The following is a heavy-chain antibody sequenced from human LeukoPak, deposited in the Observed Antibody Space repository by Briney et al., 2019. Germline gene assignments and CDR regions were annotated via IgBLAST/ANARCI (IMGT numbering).Heavy chain of an antibody. CDR2: IKQDGGEN. CDR1: GFTFSNYW. D-gene: IGHD3-3*01. CDR3: AIDYDFWRGYFSCDP. V-gene: IGHV3-7*01. Sequence: AGGTLRLSCAASGFTFSNYWMNWVRQAPGKGLGWVANIKQDGGENSHVDSVRGRFTISRDNAKNSLHLQMNGLGAEDTAVYYCAIDYDFWRGYFSCDPWGQGTLVTVS. J-gene: IGHJ5*02.